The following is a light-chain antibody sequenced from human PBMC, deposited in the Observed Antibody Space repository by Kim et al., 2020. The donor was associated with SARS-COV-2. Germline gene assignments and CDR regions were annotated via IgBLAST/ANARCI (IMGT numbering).Light chain of an antibody. Sequence: APGERATLSCRASQTISSYYLAWYQQKPGQAPRLLIHDASNRATGIPDRFSGSGSGTDFTLTISRLEPEDFAVYYCQQYGNSPLTFGGGTKVDIK. CDR3: QQYGNSPLT. J-gene: IGKJ4*01. CDR1: QTISSYY. CDR2: DAS. V-gene: IGKV3-20*01.